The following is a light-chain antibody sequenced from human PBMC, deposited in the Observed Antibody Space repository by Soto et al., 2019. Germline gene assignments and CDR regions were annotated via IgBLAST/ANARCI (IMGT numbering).Light chain of an antibody. CDR1: QSVSSY. CDR3: QQRRT. V-gene: IGKV3-11*01. J-gene: IGKJ1*01. CDR2: DAS. Sequence: EIVLTQSPATLSLSPGERATLSCRASQSVSSYLAWYQQKPGQAPRLLIYDASNRATGIPARFSGSGSGTDFTLTISILEPEDFAVYYCQQRRTFGQGTKVDIK.